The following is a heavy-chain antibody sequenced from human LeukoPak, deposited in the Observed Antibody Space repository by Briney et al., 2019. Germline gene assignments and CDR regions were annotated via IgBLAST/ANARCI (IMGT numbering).Heavy chain of an antibody. D-gene: IGHD1-26*01. CDR1: GFTFSSYW. V-gene: IGHV3-74*01. Sequence: GGSLRLSCAASGFTFSSYWMHWVRQAPGRGLVWVSRINSDGSSTSYADSVKGRFTISRDNAKNTLYLQMNSLRAEDTAVYYCARRVGGGAPYYFDNWGQGTLVTVSS. J-gene: IGHJ4*02. CDR2: INSDGSST. CDR3: ARRVGGGAPYYFDN.